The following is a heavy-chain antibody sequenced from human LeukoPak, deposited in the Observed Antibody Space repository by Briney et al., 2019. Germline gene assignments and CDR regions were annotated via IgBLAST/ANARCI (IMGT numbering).Heavy chain of an antibody. Sequence: PSETLSLTCAVYGGSFSGYYWSWIRQPPGKGLEWIGEINHSGSTNYNPSLTSRVTISVDTSKNQFSLKLSSVTAADTAVYYCARSSSGYYDFWSLNYHFDYWGQGTLVTVSS. CDR1: GGSFSGYY. V-gene: IGHV4-34*01. CDR3: ARSSSGYYDFWSLNYHFDY. CDR2: INHSGST. J-gene: IGHJ4*02. D-gene: IGHD3-3*01.